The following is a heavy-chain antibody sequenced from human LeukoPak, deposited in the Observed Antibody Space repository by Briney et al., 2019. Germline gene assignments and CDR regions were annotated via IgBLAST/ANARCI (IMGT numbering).Heavy chain of an antibody. V-gene: IGHV4-34*01. J-gene: IGHJ4*02. Sequence: SETLSLTCGVYGGSFSNYYWSWIRQSPGKGLEWIATIHYTGSTYYNPSLKSRVTISVDTSKNQFSLKLSSVTAADTAMYYCARYWGPYDNSGAYFDYWGQGTLVTVSS. D-gene: IGHD3-22*01. CDR3: ARYWGPYDNSGAYFDY. CDR2: IHYTGST. CDR1: GGSFSNYY.